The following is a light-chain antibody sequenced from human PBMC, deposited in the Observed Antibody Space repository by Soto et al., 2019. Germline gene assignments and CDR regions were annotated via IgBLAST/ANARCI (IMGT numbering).Light chain of an antibody. Sequence: QSALAQPASVSGSPGQSITSSCTGTSSDAGGYDYVSWYQLHPGKAPKLMVFEVSNRPSGVSYRFSGSKSGNTASLTISGLQAEDEADYFCSSYSISTAYLFGTGTKVTVL. V-gene: IGLV2-14*01. J-gene: IGLJ1*01. CDR3: SSYSISTAYL. CDR2: EVS. CDR1: SSDAGGYDY.